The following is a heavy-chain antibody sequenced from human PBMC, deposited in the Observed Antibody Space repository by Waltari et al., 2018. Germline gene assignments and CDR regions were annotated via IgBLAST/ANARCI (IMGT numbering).Heavy chain of an antibody. V-gene: IGHV3-21*04. CDR1: GFTFSSYS. J-gene: IGHJ4*02. CDR3: ARAWRRALIAPGY. Sequence: EVQLVESGGGLVKPGGSLRLSCAASGFTFSSYSMNWVRQAPGKGLEWVSSISSSSSYIYYADSVKGRFTISRDNAKNSLYLQMNSLRAEDTAVYYCARAWRRALIAPGYWGQGTLVTVSS. CDR2: ISSSSSYI. D-gene: IGHD2-15*01.